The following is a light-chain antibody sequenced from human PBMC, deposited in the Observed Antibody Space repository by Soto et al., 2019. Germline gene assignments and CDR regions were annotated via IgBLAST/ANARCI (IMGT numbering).Light chain of an antibody. V-gene: IGKV3-20*01. J-gene: IGKJ2*01. CDR2: GAS. Sequence: EIVLTQSPGTLSLSPGERATLSCRASQSVSSSYLAWYQQKPGQAPRLLIYGASSRATGIPDRFSGSGSGTDFTLTISRLEPEDFAFYYCQQYGNSPPYTFGQRTKLEIK. CDR3: QQYGNSPPYT. CDR1: QSVSSSY.